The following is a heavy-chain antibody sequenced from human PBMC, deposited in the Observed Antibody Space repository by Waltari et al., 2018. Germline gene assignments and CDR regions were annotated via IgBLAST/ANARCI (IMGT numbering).Heavy chain of an antibody. CDR1: GFTSSDHY. CDR3: AKDYGDDGGDY. Sequence: EVQLVGSGGGLVQPGGSLRLSCAASGFTSSDHYMDWVRQAPGKGLEWVSAIRGSGGRTYYADSVKGRFTISRDNSKNTLYLQMNSLRAEDTAVYYGAKDYGDDGGDYWGQGTLVTVSS. CDR2: IRGSGGRT. D-gene: IGHD4-17*01. J-gene: IGHJ4*02. V-gene: IGHV3-23*04.